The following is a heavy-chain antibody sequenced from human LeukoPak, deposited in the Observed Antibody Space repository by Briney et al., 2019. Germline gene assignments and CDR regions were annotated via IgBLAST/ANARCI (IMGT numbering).Heavy chain of an antibody. CDR2: IWYDGSNK. D-gene: IGHD3-10*01. CDR1: GFAFSSYG. Sequence: GGSLRLSCAASGFAFSSYGMHWVRQAPGKGLEWVAVIWYDGSNKYYADSVKGRFTISRDNSKNTLYLQMNSLRAEDTAVYYCAKPRGGSGSYYEFDYWGQGTLVTVSS. V-gene: IGHV3-33*06. J-gene: IGHJ4*02. CDR3: AKPRGGSGSYYEFDY.